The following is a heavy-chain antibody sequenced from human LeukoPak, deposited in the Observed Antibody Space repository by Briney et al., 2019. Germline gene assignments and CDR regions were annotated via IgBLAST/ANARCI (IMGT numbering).Heavy chain of an antibody. CDR3: ALLRYFDWLLSEFSY. Sequence: ASVKVSCKASGGTFSSYAISWVRQAPGQGLEWMGWINPNSGGTNYAQKFQGRVTMTRDTSISTAYMELSRLRSDDTAVYYCALLRYFDWLLSEFSYWGQGTLVTVSS. D-gene: IGHD3-9*01. CDR1: GGTFSSYA. CDR2: INPNSGGT. J-gene: IGHJ4*02. V-gene: IGHV1-2*02.